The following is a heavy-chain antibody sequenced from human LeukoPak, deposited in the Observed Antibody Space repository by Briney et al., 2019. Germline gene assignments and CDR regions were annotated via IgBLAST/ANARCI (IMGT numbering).Heavy chain of an antibody. V-gene: IGHV1-46*01. CDR1: GYTFTSYS. Sequence: ASVKVSCKASGYTFTSYSMHRVRQAPGQGLEWMGIINPNGGSTIYAQKFQGRVTMTRDTSTSTVYMDLTSLRSEDTAVYYCARGGMVRDRRHFQFDHWGQGTLVTVSS. J-gene: IGHJ4*02. D-gene: IGHD3-10*01. CDR2: INPNGGST. CDR3: ARGGMVRDRRHFQFDH.